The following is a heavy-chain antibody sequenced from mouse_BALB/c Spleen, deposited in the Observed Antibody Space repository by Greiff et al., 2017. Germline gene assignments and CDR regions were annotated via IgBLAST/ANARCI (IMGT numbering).Heavy chain of an antibody. V-gene: IGHV8-12*01. D-gene: IGHD2-14*01. CDR3: ARGGYDSFPY. CDR1: GFSLSTSGMG. CDR2: IYWDDDK. J-gene: IGHJ3*01. Sequence: QVTLKVSGPGILQPSQTLSLTCSFSGFSLSTSGMGVSWIRQPSGKGLEWLAHIYWDDDKRYNPSLKSRLTISKDTSSNQVFLKITSVDTADTATYYCARGGYDSFPYWGQGTLVTVSA.